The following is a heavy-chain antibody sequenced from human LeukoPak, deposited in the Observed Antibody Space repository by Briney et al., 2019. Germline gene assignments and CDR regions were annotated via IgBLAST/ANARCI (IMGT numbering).Heavy chain of an antibody. CDR2: IKEDGSEK. V-gene: IGHV3-7*03. Sequence: PGGSLRLSCVVSGFTFSDPWMSWVRQVPGKGLEWVAEIKEDGSEKRYVDSVKGRFTISRDNAKNSLYLQMNSLRSEDTALYYCAKDTVSFGSGYGMDVWGQGTTVTVSS. CDR3: AKDTVSFGSGYGMDV. D-gene: IGHD6-19*01. J-gene: IGHJ6*02. CDR1: GFTFSDPW.